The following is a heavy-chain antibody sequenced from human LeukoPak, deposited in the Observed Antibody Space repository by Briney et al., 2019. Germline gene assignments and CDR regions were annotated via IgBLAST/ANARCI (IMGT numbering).Heavy chain of an antibody. D-gene: IGHD4-17*01. CDR2: IYHSGSN. Sequence: PSETLSLTCAVSGGSISSSNWWSWVRQPPGKGLEWIGEIYHSGSNNYNPSLKSRVTIAVDKSKNQFSLKLSSVTAADTAVYYCARASHDYGDYSHFDYWGQGTLVTVSS. J-gene: IGHJ4*02. CDR3: ARASHDYGDYSHFDY. CDR1: GGSISSSNW. V-gene: IGHV4-4*02.